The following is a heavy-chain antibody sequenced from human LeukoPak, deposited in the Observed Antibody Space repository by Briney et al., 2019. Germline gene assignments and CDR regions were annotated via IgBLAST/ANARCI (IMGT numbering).Heavy chain of an antibody. V-gene: IGHV5-51*01. Sequence: GESLKISCKASGYSFTSYWIAWVRQMPGKGLEWMGITYPGDSNTRYSPSFHGQVTISADKSNITAYLQWSSLKASDTAMYYCARRTTMTERAFDIWGQGTMVTVS. D-gene: IGHD4-17*01. CDR3: ARRTTMTERAFDI. CDR1: GYSFTSYW. CDR2: TYPGDSNT. J-gene: IGHJ3*02.